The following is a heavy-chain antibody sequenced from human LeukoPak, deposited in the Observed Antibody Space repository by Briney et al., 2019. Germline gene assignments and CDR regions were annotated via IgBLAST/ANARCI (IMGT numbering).Heavy chain of an antibody. CDR1: GGSISSYY. J-gene: IGHJ6*02. CDR2: IYYSGST. CDR3: ARVVSGSYLLAYYYGMDV. D-gene: IGHD1-26*01. Sequence: SETVSLTCTVSGGSISSYYWSWIRQPPGKGLEWIGYIYYSGSTNYNPSLKSRVTISVDTSKNQFSLKLSSVTAADTAVYYCARVVSGSYLLAYYYGMDVWGQGTTVTVSS. V-gene: IGHV4-59*01.